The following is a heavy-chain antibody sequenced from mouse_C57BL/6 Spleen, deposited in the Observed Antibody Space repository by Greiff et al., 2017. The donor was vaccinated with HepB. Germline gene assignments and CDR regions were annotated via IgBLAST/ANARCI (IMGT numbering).Heavy chain of an antibody. Sequence: EVMLVESGGGLVQPGGSLKLSCAASGFTFSDYYMSWVRQTPEKRLEWVAYISNGGGSTYYPDTVKGRFTISRDNAKNTLYLQLSRLKSEDTAMYYCAREGSDYAMDYWGQGTSVTVSS. J-gene: IGHJ4*01. D-gene: IGHD1-1*02. CDR3: AREGSDYAMDY. CDR2: ISNGGGST. V-gene: IGHV5-12*01. CDR1: GFTFSDYY.